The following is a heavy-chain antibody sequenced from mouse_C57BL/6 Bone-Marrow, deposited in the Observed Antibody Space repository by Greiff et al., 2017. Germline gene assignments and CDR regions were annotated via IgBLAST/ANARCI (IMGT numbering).Heavy chain of an antibody. CDR2: IYPGGGYT. J-gene: IGHJ2*01. Sequence: VQLQQSGAELVRPGTSVKMSCKASGYTFTNYWVGWAKQRPGHGLEWIGDIYPGGGYTNFNEKFKGKATLTADKSSSTAYMQFSSLTSEDSAIFYCARSLWDLFDYWGQGTTLTVSS. D-gene: IGHD4-1*01. V-gene: IGHV1-63*01. CDR1: GYTFTNYW. CDR3: ARSLWDLFDY.